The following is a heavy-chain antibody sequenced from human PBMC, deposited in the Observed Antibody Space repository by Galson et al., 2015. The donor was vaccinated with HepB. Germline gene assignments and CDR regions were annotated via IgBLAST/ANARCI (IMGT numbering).Heavy chain of an antibody. CDR1: GFTVSSNY. CDR2: IYSGGST. V-gene: IGHV3-66*02. CDR3: ARVAFNSWYRYFDY. D-gene: IGHD6-13*01. J-gene: IGHJ4*02. Sequence: SLRLSCAASGFTVSSNYMSWVRQAPGKGLEWVSVIYSGGSTYYADSVKGRFTISRDNSKNTLYLQMNSLRAEDTAVYYCARVAFNSWYRYFDYWGQGTLVTVSS.